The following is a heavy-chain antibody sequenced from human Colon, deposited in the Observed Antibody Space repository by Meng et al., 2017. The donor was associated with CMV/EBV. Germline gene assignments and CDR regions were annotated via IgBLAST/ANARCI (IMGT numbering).Heavy chain of an antibody. J-gene: IGHJ4*02. D-gene: IGHD4/OR15-4a*01. CDR2: IHHSGTT. Sequence: LNCAVSGDSVSRKNWWTWVRQPPGKGLEWIGEIHHSGTTAHNPSLRSRISFSVDKSRNQVSLHLTTVTAADTAVYYCGSATDYKVDYWGQGTLVTVSS. V-gene: IGHV4-4*02. CDR3: GSATDYKVDY. CDR1: GDSVSRKNW.